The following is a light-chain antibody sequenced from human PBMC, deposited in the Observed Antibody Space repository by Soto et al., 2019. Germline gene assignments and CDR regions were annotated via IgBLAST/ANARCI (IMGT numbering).Light chain of an antibody. J-gene: IGKJ1*01. CDR1: QSVTWY. V-gene: IGKV3-11*01. CDR2: YAT. CDR3: QQSSTTPWT. Sequence: EIVLTHSPATLSLSPGERATLSCRASQSVTWYLAWYQQKSGQAPRLLIYYATNRPTGIPARFSGRGSWTDSTLTSSSLQPEDFATYYCQQSSTTPWTFGQGTKVDVK.